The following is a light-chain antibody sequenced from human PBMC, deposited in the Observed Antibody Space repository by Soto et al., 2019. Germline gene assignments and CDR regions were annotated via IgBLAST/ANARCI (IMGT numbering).Light chain of an antibody. CDR2: GAS. V-gene: IGKV3-20*01. CDR3: QQYDGSLGLT. J-gene: IGKJ4*01. CDR1: QSVSSSY. Sequence: EIVLTXSPGTXXXXXGERATLSCRASQSVSSSYLAWYQQKPGQAPRLLIYGASSRATGIPDRFSGSGSGTDFTLTISRLEPEDFAVYYCQQYDGSLGLTFGGGTKVEIK.